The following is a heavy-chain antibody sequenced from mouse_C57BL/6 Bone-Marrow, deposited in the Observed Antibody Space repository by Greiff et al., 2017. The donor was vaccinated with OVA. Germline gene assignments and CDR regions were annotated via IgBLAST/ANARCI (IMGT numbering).Heavy chain of an antibody. Sequence: EVKLVESGGGLVQPGESLKLSCESNEYEFPSHDMSWVRKTPEKRLELVAAINSDGGSTYYPDTMERRFIISRDNTKKTLYLQMSSLRSEDTALNYCARCSTTVVARGYYFDYWGQGTALTVTS. CDR3: ARCSTTVVARGYYFDY. CDR1: EYEFPSHD. J-gene: IGHJ2*01. CDR2: INSDGGST. V-gene: IGHV5-2*01. D-gene: IGHD1-1*01.